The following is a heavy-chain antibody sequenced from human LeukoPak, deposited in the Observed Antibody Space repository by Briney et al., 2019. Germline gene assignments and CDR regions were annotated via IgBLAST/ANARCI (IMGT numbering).Heavy chain of an antibody. J-gene: IGHJ4*01. CDR1: GFTFTVTA. Sequence: GGSLRPSCTSFGFTFTVTAMDWGPQAPGKGLEWDSAISGSGGSTYYADSVKGRFTISRDNSKTTLFLQMNSLRAEDTAVYYCAKEVSDYGKYVRWLGYLGPRTKVTVSS. V-gene: IGHV3-23*01. CDR2: ISGSGGST. D-gene: IGHD4-11*01. CDR3: AKEVSDYGKYVRWLGY.